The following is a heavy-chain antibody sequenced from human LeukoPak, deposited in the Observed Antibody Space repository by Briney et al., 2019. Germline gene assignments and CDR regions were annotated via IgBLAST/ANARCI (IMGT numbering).Heavy chain of an antibody. V-gene: IGHV4-59*01. CDR3: ARDLETAVVTPPTYYGMDV. J-gene: IGHJ6*02. Sequence: SETLSLTRTVSGGPIDNYYWSWIRQPPGKGLEWIGYIYFSGATKYNPSLKSRVTISVDTSKNQFSLNLTSMTAADTAVYYCARDLETAVVTPPTYYGMDVWGQGTTVTVSS. CDR1: GGPIDNYY. CDR2: IYFSGAT. D-gene: IGHD4-23*01.